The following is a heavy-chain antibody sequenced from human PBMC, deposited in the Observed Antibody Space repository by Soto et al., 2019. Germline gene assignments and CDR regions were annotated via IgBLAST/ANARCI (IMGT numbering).Heavy chain of an antibody. CDR1: GYTFTSYD. J-gene: IGHJ6*02. CDR2: MNPNSGNT. D-gene: IGHD2-8*02. CDR3: ARGECDIVLPGATITCYSMDV. V-gene: IGHV1-8*01. Sequence: QVQLVQSGAEVKKPGASVKVSCKASGYTFTSYDIIWVRQATGQGLEWMGWMNPNSGNTGYEQKFQGRVTMTRKSSISTAYMELSSLRSEDTAVYYCARGECDIVLPGATITCYSMDVWGQGTTVTVSS.